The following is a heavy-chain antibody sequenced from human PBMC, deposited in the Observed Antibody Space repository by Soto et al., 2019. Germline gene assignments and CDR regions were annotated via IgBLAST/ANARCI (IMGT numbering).Heavy chain of an antibody. CDR1: GFSLTTRGVG. CDR3: AHSPSVAYYFDY. J-gene: IGHJ4*02. Sequence: SGPTLVNPTQTLTLTCTFSGFSLTTRGVGVGWIRQPPGKALEWLALIYWDEDKRYSPSLKSRLTITKDTSKSQVVLTMTNMDPVDTATYYCAHSPSVAYYFDYWGQGTLVTVSS. CDR2: IYWDEDK. V-gene: IGHV2-5*02. D-gene: IGHD2-15*01.